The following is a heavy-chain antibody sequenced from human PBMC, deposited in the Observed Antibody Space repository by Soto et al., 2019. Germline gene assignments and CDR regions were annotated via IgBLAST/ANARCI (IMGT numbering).Heavy chain of an antibody. CDR1: GFTFSSYS. V-gene: IGHV5-51*01. CDR2: IFSSDSSA. Sequence: GEVLKISCKASGFTFSSYSLGWVRHMPGKGLQWLGNIFSSDSSAKYSPSFVGQVTISVDRSINTAYLQWSSLKASDTAIYYCGTWRGSGWFDYWGPGTLVTV. J-gene: IGHJ4*01. CDR3: GTWRGSGWFDY. D-gene: IGHD6-19*01.